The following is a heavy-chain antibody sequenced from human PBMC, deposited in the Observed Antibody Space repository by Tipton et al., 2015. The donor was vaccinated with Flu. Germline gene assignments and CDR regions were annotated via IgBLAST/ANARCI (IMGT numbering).Heavy chain of an antibody. Sequence: TLSLTCTVSGGSISSYYWSWIRQPPGKGLEWIGYIYYSGSTDYNPSLKSRVTISVDTSKNQFSLKLSSVTAADTAVYYCARIPRGGAFDIWGQGTMVTVSS. V-gene: IGHV4-59*08. D-gene: IGHD2-21*01. CDR2: IYYSGST. CDR3: ARIPRGGAFDI. J-gene: IGHJ3*02. CDR1: GGSISSYY.